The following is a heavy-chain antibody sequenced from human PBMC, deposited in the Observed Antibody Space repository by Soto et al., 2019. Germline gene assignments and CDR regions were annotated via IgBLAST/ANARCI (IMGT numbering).Heavy chain of an antibody. J-gene: IGHJ4*02. CDR3: AREAFQQPFFDY. V-gene: IGHV3-33*01. D-gene: IGHD6-13*01. CDR1: GFTFSSYG. Sequence: QVPLVESGGGVVQPGRSLRLSCAASGFTFSSYGMHWVRQAPGTGLEWVAVIWYDGSNKYYADSVKGRFTISRDNSKNTLYLQMNSLRAEDTAVYYCAREAFQQPFFDYWGQGTLVTVSS. CDR2: IWYDGSNK.